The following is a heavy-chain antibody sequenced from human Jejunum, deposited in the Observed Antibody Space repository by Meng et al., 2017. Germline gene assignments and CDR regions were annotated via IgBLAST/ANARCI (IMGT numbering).Heavy chain of an antibody. CDR3: AGDNGDSGIFDY. D-gene: IGHD4-17*01. CDR1: GYTLTNYA. Sequence: QVQLIQSGAEVKKPGASVKVSCKASGYTLTNYAIHWVRQAPGQRLEWMGWITVGNGNTKYSQTFQGRVTITRGTSASTAYMELSSLTSEDTAVYYCAGDNGDSGIFDYWGQGTPVTVSS. V-gene: IGHV1-3*01. CDR2: ITVGNGNT. J-gene: IGHJ4*02.